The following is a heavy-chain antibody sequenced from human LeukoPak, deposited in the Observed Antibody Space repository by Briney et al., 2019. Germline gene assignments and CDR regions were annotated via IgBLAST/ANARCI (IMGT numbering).Heavy chain of an antibody. Sequence: PGRSLRLSCAASGFTVSSIYMSWVRQAPGKGLEWVSVIYSGGSTYYADSVKGRFTISRDSSKNTLYLQMNSLRAEDTAVYYCARGPHYSGNYGGKFDYWGQGTLVTVSS. J-gene: IGHJ4*02. CDR3: ARGPHYSGNYGGKFDY. D-gene: IGHD4-23*01. CDR2: IYSGGST. V-gene: IGHV3-53*01. CDR1: GFTVSSIY.